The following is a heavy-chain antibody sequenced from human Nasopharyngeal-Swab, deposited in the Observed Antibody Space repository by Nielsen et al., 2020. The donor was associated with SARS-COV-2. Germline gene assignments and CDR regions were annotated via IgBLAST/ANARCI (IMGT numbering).Heavy chain of an antibody. CDR1: GFTFSSYW. Sequence: GESLKISCAASGFTFSSYWMSWVRQAPGKGLEWVANIKQDGSEKYYVDSVKGRFTISRDNAKNSLYLQMNSLRAEDTAVYYCARGRSSSGYYYYYGMDVWGQGSTVTVSS. CDR2: IKQDGSEK. D-gene: IGHD3-22*01. V-gene: IGHV3-7*01. CDR3: ARGRSSSGYYYYYGMDV. J-gene: IGHJ6*02.